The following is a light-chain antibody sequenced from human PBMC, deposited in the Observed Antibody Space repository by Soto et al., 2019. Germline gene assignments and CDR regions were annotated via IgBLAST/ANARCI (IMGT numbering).Light chain of an antibody. V-gene: IGLV2-8*01. Sequence: QSALTQPPSVSGSPGQSVTISCTGTSSDVGAYNYVSWYQHHPGKAPKLLVYEVNKRPSGVPDRFSGSKSGNTASLTVSGLQAEDEADYYCTSHAGTINFPYIFGTGTKATVL. J-gene: IGLJ1*01. CDR3: TSHAGTINFPYI. CDR2: EVN. CDR1: SSDVGAYNY.